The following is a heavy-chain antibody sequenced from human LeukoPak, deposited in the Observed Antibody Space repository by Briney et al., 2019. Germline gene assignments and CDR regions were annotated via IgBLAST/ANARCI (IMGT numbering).Heavy chain of an antibody. V-gene: IGHV3-30*18. CDR2: ISYDGSNK. CDR3: AKDPYIVVVTAIPYYFDY. J-gene: IGHJ4*02. CDR1: GFTFSSYG. Sequence: GGSLRLSCAASGFTFSSYGMHWVRQAPGKGLEWVAVISYDGSNKYYADSVKGRFTISRDNSKNTLYLQMNSLRAEDTAVYYCAKDPYIVVVTAIPYYFDYWGQGTLVTVS. D-gene: IGHD2-21*02.